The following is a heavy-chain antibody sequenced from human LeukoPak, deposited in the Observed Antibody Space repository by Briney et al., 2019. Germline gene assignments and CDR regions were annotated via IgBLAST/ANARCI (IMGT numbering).Heavy chain of an antibody. V-gene: IGHV3-33*06. J-gene: IGHJ3*02. CDR3: AKRMVPAAMAHDDAFDI. Sequence: GGSLRLSCAASGFTFSSYGMHWVRQAPGKGLEWVAGIWYDGSNKYYADSVKGRFTISRDNSKNTLYLQMNSLRAEDTAVYYCAKRMVPAAMAHDDAFDIWGQGTMVTVSS. CDR2: IWYDGSNK. D-gene: IGHD2-2*01. CDR1: GFTFSSYG.